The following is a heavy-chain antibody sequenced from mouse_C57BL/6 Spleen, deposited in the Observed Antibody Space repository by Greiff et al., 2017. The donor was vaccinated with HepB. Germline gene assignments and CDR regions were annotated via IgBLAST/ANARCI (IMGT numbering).Heavy chain of an antibody. CDR2: ISSGGSYT. CDR1: GFTFSSYG. Sequence: EVKLVESGGDLVKPGGSLKLSCAASGFTFSSYGMSWVRQTPDKRLEWVATISSGGSYTYYPDSVKGRFTISRDNAKNTLYLQMSSLKSEDTAMYYCARQSPITTVVATDYFDYWGQGTTLTVSS. CDR3: ARQSPITTVVATDYFDY. J-gene: IGHJ2*01. D-gene: IGHD1-1*01. V-gene: IGHV5-6*02.